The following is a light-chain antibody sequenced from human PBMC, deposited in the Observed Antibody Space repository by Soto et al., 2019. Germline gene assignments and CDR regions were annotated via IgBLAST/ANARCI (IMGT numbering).Light chain of an antibody. CDR1: QRIGSD. J-gene: IGKJ4*01. CDR3: QHYNNWPLT. V-gene: IGKV3-15*01. CDR2: HTS. Sequence: ETVMTQSPGTLSVSPGERATLSCRASQRIGSDLAWYQQKPGQAPRLLIYHTSTRATGVPARFIGSASGTEFTLTITSLQSEHYAVYYCQHYNNWPLTFGGGTKVDIK.